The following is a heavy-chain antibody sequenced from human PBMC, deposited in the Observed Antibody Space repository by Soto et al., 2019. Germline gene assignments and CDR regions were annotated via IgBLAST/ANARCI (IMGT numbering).Heavy chain of an antibody. V-gene: IGHV1-18*01. D-gene: IGHD6-6*01. CDR1: GYTFTSYG. CDR2: ISAYNGNT. Sequence: ASVKVSRKASGYTFTSYGISWVRQAPGQGLEWMGWISAYNGNTNYAQKLQGRVTMTTDTSTSTAYMELRSLRSDDTAVYYCARDSPIFGSSSSISNWFDPWGQGTLVTVSS. J-gene: IGHJ5*02. CDR3: ARDSPIFGSSSSISNWFDP.